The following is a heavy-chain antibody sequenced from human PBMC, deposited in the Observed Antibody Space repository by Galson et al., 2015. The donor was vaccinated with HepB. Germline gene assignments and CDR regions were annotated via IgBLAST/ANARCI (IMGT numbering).Heavy chain of an antibody. V-gene: IGHV3-33*01. Sequence: SLRLSCAASGFTFSSYGMHWVRQAPGKGLEWVAVIWYDGSNKYYADSVKGRFTISRDNSKNTLYLQMNSLRAEDTAVYYCASTVTTAGNAFDIWGQGTMVTVSS. CDR2: IWYDGSNK. J-gene: IGHJ3*02. CDR3: ASTVTTAGNAFDI. CDR1: GFTFSSYG. D-gene: IGHD4-17*01.